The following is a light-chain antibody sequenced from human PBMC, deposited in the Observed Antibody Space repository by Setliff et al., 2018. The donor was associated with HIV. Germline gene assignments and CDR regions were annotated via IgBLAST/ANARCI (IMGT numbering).Light chain of an antibody. CDR3: AAWDDSLNGYV. Sequence: QSVLTQPPSASGTPGQRVSISCSGSSSNIASNTVNWFQQLPGTAPKLLIYSNNQRPSGVPDRFSGSKSGTSASLAISGLQSDDEADYYCAAWDDSLNGYVFGTGTKVTVL. J-gene: IGLJ1*01. CDR1: SSNIASNT. CDR2: SNN. V-gene: IGLV1-44*01.